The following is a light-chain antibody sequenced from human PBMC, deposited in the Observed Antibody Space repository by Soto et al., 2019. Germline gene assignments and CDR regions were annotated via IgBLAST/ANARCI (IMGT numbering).Light chain of an antibody. V-gene: IGKV1-5*03. Sequence: DIQMTQSPTTLSASVGDRVTITCRASHSLIKWLAWYQQKPGKAPKLLIYEASTLQSGVPSRFSGSGSGTEFPLTISRMQPDDFATYYCQQYTSYSFGQGTQVDIK. CDR3: QQYTSYS. CDR1: HSLIKW. J-gene: IGKJ1*01. CDR2: EAS.